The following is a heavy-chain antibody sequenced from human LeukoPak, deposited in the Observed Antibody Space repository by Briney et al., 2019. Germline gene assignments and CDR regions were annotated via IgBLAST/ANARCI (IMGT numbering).Heavy chain of an antibody. CDR1: GYTLTELS. D-gene: IGHD2-15*01. V-gene: IGHV1-24*01. J-gene: IGHJ3*02. Sequence: ASVKVSCKVSGYTLTELSMHWVRQAPGKGLEWMGGFYPEDGETIYAQKFQGRVTMTEDTSTDTAYMELSSLRSEDTAVYYCAREYCSGGSCSPYDAFDIWGQGTMVTVSS. CDR3: AREYCSGGSCSPYDAFDI. CDR2: FYPEDGET.